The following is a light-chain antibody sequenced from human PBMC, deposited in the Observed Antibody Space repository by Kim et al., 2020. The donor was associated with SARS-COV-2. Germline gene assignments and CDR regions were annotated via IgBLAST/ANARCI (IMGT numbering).Light chain of an antibody. J-gene: IGLJ1*01. CDR1: KLGDKY. CDR3: QAWDSSTYV. Sequence: SYELTQPPSVSVSPGQTASNTCSGDKLGDKYACWYQQKPGQSPVLVIYQDSKRPSGIPERFSGSNSGNTATLTISGTQAMDEADYYCQAWDSSTYVFGTGTKVTVL. V-gene: IGLV3-1*01. CDR2: QDS.